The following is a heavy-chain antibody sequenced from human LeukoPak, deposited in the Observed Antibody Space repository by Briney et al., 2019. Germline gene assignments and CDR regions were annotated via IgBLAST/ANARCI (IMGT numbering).Heavy chain of an antibody. Sequence: SETLSLTCTVSGGAITSHYWTWIRQSPVKGLEWIGDISNSGSTSYNPSLKSRVTISIDTSKNQFSLKLSSVTAADTAVYYCGRDALVGYFSYYYLDVWGKGTTVTVSS. J-gene: IGHJ6*03. V-gene: IGHV4-59*11. CDR2: ISNSGST. CDR3: GRDALVGYFSYYYLDV. D-gene: IGHD2-15*01. CDR1: GGAITSHY.